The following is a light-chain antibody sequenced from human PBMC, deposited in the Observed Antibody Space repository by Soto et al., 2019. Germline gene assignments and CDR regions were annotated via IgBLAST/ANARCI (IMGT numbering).Light chain of an antibody. CDR2: DVS. J-gene: IGLJ2*01. CDR1: SSDVGGYNY. Sequence: QSALTQPASVSGSPGQSITISCTGTSSDVGGYNYVSWYQQHPGKAPKLMIYDVSNRPSGVSNRFSGSKSVNTASLSISGHQAEDEADYYCSSYTSSSTLVVFGGGTKLTVL. V-gene: IGLV2-14*01. CDR3: SSYTSSSTLVV.